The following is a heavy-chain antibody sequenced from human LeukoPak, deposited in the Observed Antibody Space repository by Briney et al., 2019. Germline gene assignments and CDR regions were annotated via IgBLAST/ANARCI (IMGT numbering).Heavy chain of an antibody. CDR2: IIPILGIA. CDR3: ARDGDDSSSGSHLFDY. V-gene: IGHV1-69*04. J-gene: IGHJ4*02. Sequence: SVKVSCKASGGTFSSYAISLVRQAPGQGLEWMGRIIPILGIASYAQKFQGRVTMTRDTSTSTVYMELSSLRSEDTAVYYCARDGDDSSSGSHLFDYWGQGTLVTVSS. CDR1: GGTFSSYA. D-gene: IGHD6-13*01.